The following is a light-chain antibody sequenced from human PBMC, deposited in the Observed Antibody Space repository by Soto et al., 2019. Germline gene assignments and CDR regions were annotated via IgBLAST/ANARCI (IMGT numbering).Light chain of an antibody. V-gene: IGLV2-14*01. CDR1: SSDVGGYNY. J-gene: IGLJ1*01. CDR2: DVS. Sequence: QSALTQPASVSGSPGQSITISCAGTSSDVGGYNYVSWYQQHPGKAPKLMIYDVSNRPSGVSNRFSGSKSGNTASLTISGPQAEDEADYYCSSYTSSSTPLYVFGNGTKVTVL. CDR3: SSYTSSSTPLYV.